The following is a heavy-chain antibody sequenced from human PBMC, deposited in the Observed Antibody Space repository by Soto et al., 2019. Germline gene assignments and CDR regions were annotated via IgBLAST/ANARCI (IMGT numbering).Heavy chain of an antibody. D-gene: IGHD6-13*01. CDR3: ATKGSRSSWSYYYAY. CDR1: GFTFSSYA. J-gene: IGHJ4*02. Sequence: GGSLSLSCAASGFTFSSYAMSWVRQAPGKGLEWVSAISGSGGSTYYADSVKGRFTISRDNSKNTLYLQMNSLRAEDTAVYYCATKGSRSSWSYYYAYWAKGTLVTVSS. CDR2: ISGSGGST. V-gene: IGHV3-23*01.